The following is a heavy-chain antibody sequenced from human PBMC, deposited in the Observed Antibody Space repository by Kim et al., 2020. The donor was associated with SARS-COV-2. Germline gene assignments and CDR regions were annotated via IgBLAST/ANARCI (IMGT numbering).Heavy chain of an antibody. CDR3: TTDWDGSGWFDP. CDR2: IKSKTDGGTT. CDR1: GFTFSNAW. Sequence: GGSLRLSCAASGFTFSNAWMSWVRQAPGKGLEWVGRIKSKTDGGTTDYAAPVKGRFTISRDDSKNTLYLQMNSLKTEDTAVYYCTTDWDGSGWFDPWGQGTLVTVSS. J-gene: IGHJ5*02. V-gene: IGHV3-15*01. D-gene: IGHD1-26*01.